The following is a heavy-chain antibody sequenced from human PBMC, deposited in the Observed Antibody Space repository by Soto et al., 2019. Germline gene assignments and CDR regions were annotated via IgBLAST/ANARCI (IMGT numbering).Heavy chain of an antibody. CDR2: IYHSGSA. CDR3: ARVGLTGSSVDL. D-gene: IGHD1-20*01. V-gene: IGHV4-4*02. Sequence: SETLSLTCAVSGGSISSSNWWSWVRQPPGKGLEWIGEIYHSGSANYNPSLKSRVTISVDKSNNQFSLKVRSVTAAGTAIYYCARVGLTGSSVDLWGQGTLVTVSS. J-gene: IGHJ5*02. CDR1: GGSISSSNW.